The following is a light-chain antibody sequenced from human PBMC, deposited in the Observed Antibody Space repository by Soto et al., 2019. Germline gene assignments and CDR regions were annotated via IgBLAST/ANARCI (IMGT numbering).Light chain of an antibody. J-gene: IGKJ2*01. CDR3: QQYNSYSEYT. Sequence: DIQMTQSPSTLSASVGDRVTITCRASQSISSWLAWYQQKPGKAPKLLIYDASSLESGVPSRFSGSASGTEFTLTISSLQPDDFGTYYCQQYNSYSEYTFGQGTKLEIK. V-gene: IGKV1-5*01. CDR1: QSISSW. CDR2: DAS.